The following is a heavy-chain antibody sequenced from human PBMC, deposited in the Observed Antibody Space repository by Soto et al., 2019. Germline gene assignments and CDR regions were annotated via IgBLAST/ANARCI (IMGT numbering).Heavy chain of an antibody. Sequence: EVQLLESGGGLVQPGGSLRLSCAASGFTFSSYAMSWVRQAPGKGLEWVSAISGSGGSTYYADSVKGRFTISRDNSKNKLYLQMNSLRAEDTAVYYCAKDVNPSRSGIRGRPVVFDYWGQGTLVTVSS. CDR3: AKDVNPSRSGIRGRPVVFDY. CDR2: ISGSGGST. J-gene: IGHJ4*02. CDR1: GFTFSSYA. D-gene: IGHD2-15*01. V-gene: IGHV3-23*01.